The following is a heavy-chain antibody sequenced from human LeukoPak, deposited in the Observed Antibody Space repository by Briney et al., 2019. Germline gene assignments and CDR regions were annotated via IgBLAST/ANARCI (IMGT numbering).Heavy chain of an antibody. V-gene: IGHV3-7*01. Sequence: AGGSLRLSCAASGFTFSSFAMSWVRQAPGRGLEWVANIKQDGSEKYYVDSVKGRFTISRDNAKNSLYLQINSLTTEDTAVYYCARMGSSSSSYWGQGILVTVSS. CDR2: IKQDGSEK. D-gene: IGHD6-6*01. J-gene: IGHJ4*02. CDR3: ARMGSSSSSY. CDR1: GFTFSSFA.